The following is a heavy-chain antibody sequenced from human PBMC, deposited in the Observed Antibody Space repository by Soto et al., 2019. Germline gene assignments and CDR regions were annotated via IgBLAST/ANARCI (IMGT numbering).Heavy chain of an antibody. CDR2: ISSSGSTI. CDR3: ARVRSGYCSSTSCYDPYYMDV. J-gene: IGHJ6*03. CDR1: GFTFSDYY. V-gene: IGHV3-11*01. D-gene: IGHD2-2*01. Sequence: SLRLSCAASGFTFSDYYMSWIRQAPGKGLEWVSYISSSGSTIYYADSVKGRFTISRDNAKNSLYLQMNSLRAEDTAVYYCARVRSGYCSSTSCYDPYYMDVWGKGTTVTVSS.